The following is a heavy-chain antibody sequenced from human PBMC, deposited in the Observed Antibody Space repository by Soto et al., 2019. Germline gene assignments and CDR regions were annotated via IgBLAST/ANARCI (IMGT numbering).Heavy chain of an antibody. CDR3: ATYYYGSGNLGYYYYYMDV. D-gene: IGHD3-10*01. J-gene: IGHJ6*03. CDR2: IIPILGIA. V-gene: IGHV1-69*02. CDR1: GGTFSSYT. Sequence: ASVKVSCKASGGTFSSYTISWVRQAPGQGLEWMGRIIPILGIANYAQKFQGRVTITADKSTSTAYIELSSLRSEDTAVYYCATYYYGSGNLGYYYYYMDVWGKGTTVTVSS.